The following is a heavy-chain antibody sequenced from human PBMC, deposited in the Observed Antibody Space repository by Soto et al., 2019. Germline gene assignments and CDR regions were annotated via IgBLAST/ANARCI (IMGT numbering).Heavy chain of an antibody. D-gene: IGHD1-7*01. CDR3: ARDPGTTGVDY. Sequence: PSETLSLTCTVSGGSISSSSYYWGWIRQPPGKGLEWIGSIHYSGSTYYNPSLKSRVTISVDTSKNQFSLKLSSVTAADTAAYYCARDPGTTGVDYWGQGTLVTVSS. CDR1: GGSISSSSYY. V-gene: IGHV4-39*02. J-gene: IGHJ4*02. CDR2: IHYSGST.